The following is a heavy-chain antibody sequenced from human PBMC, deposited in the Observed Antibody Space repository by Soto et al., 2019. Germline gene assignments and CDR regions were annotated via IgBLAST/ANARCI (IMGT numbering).Heavy chain of an antibody. V-gene: IGHV3-7*04. CDR2: VNQDGSEK. Sequence: EVHLVESGGGLVQTGGSLRLSCAISESTVRRDWMNWVRQAPGKGLEWVAHVNQDGSEKYYLDSVKGRFTISRDNANNLLYLQMNSLRAGDTAMYYCSGGVGDAFWGQGTRVTVSS. CDR1: ESTVRRDW. J-gene: IGHJ4*02. D-gene: IGHD1-26*01. CDR3: SGGVGDAF.